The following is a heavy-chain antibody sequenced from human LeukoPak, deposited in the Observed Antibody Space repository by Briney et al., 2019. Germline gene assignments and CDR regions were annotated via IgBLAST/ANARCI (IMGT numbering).Heavy chain of an antibody. V-gene: IGHV4-31*11. CDR2: IYYSGST. Sequence: SETLSLTCAVYGGSFSGYYWSWIRQHPGKGLEWIGYIYYSGSTYYNPSLKSRVTISVDTSKNQFSLKLSSVTAADTAVYYCARLSSRWYFSPDYWGQGTLVTVSS. CDR1: GGSFSGYY. J-gene: IGHJ4*02. CDR3: ARLSSRWYFSPDY. D-gene: IGHD6-19*01.